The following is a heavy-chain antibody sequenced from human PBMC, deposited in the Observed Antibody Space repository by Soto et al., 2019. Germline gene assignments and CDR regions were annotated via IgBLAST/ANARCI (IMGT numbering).Heavy chain of an antibody. V-gene: IGHV3-9*01. D-gene: IGHD3-16*01. CDR2: ISWNSGSI. CDR1: GFTFDDYA. CDR3: AKEAVGCFDY. J-gene: IGHJ4*02. Sequence: EVQLVESGGGLVQPGRSLRLSCAASGFTFDDYAMHWVRQAPGKGLEWVSGISWNSGSIGYADSVKGRFTISRDNAKNSLYLQMNSLRAEDTALYYCAKEAVGCFDYWGQGTLVTVSS.